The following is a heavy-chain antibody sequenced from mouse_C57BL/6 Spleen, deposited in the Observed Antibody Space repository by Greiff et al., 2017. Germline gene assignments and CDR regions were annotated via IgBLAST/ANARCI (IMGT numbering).Heavy chain of an antibody. CDR3: ARNYGSKGLDY. CDR1: GYTFTSYW. CDR2: IYPSDSET. J-gene: IGHJ2*01. Sequence: QVQLQQPGAELVRPGSSVKLSCKASGYTFTSYWMAWVKQRPGQGLEWIGNIYPSDSETHYNQKFKDKATLTVDKSSSTAYMQLSSLTSEDSAVYYCARNYGSKGLDYWGQGTTLTVSS. V-gene: IGHV1-61*01. D-gene: IGHD1-1*01.